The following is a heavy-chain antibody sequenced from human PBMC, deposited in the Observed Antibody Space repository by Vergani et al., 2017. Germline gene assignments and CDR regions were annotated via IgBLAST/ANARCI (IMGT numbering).Heavy chain of an antibody. V-gene: IGHV3-30*04. D-gene: IGHD2-2*02. CDR3: ARGDIVVVPAAIRSSSWEGVFDY. CDR2: ISYDGSNK. Sequence: QVQLLESGGGVVQPGRSLRLSCAASGFTFSSYAMHWVRQAPGKGLEWVAVISYDGSNKYYADSVKGRFTISRDNSKNTLYLQMNSLRAEDTAVYYCARGDIVVVPAAIRSSSWEGVFDYWGQGTLVTVSS. J-gene: IGHJ4*02. CDR1: GFTFSSYA.